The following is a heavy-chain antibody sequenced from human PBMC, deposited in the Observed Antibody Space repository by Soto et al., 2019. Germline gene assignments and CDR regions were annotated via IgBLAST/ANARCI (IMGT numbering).Heavy chain of an antibody. Sequence: SETLSLTCSVSGGSISCSYWSWIRQSPGKGLEWLGYVYYTGSTNYSPSLRSRVSISVDTSKNEFSLRLSSVTAADTAVYFCARSVAVPGAHIDYWGQGTQVTVSS. CDR2: VYYTGST. D-gene: IGHD6-19*01. CDR1: GGSISCSY. CDR3: ARSVAVPGAHIDY. J-gene: IGHJ4*02. V-gene: IGHV4-59*01.